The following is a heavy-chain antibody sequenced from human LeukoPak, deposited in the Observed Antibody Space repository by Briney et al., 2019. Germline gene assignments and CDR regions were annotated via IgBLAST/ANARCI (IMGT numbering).Heavy chain of an antibody. D-gene: IGHD6-13*01. J-gene: IGHJ5*02. Sequence: PGGSLRLSCAASGFTFSSYSMNWVRQAPGKGLEWVSSISSSSSYIYYADSVKGRFTISRENAKNSLYLQMNSLRAEDTAVYYCARGGWQQLVPNWFDPWGQGTLVTVSS. CDR2: ISSSSSYI. V-gene: IGHV3-21*01. CDR1: GFTFSSYS. CDR3: ARGGWQQLVPNWFDP.